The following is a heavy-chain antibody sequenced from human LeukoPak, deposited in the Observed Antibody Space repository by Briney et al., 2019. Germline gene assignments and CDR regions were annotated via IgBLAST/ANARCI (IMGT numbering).Heavy chain of an antibody. D-gene: IGHD3-10*01. Sequence: SETLSLTCTVSGGSISSSSYYWGWIRQPPGKGLEWIGSIYYSGSTYYNPSLKSRVTISVDTSKNQFSLKLSSVTAADTAVYYCARDAIDYYGSVYFDYWGQGTLVTVSS. CDR3: ARDAIDYYGSVYFDY. CDR1: GGSISSSSYY. CDR2: IYYSGST. J-gene: IGHJ4*02. V-gene: IGHV4-39*07.